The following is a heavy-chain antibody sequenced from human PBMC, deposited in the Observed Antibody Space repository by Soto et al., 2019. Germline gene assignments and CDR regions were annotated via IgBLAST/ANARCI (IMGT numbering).Heavy chain of an antibody. J-gene: IGHJ6*02. CDR3: ATHSAGTVPDAYYYYGMDV. CDR2: IYYSGST. V-gene: IGHV4-59*08. CDR1: GGSISSYY. D-gene: IGHD6-13*01. Sequence: SETLSLTCTVSGGSISSYYWSWIRQPPGKGLEWIGYIYYSGSTNYNPSLKSRVTISVDTSKNQFSLKLSSVTAADTAVYYCATHSAGTVPDAYYYYGMDVWGQGTTVTVSS.